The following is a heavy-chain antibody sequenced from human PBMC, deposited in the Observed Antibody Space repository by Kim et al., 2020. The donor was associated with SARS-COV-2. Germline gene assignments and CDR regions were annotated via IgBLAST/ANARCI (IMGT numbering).Heavy chain of an antibody. CDR3: ARDPLLMTTGMKDYYGMDV. V-gene: IGHV3-30*01. D-gene: IGHD4-4*01. Sequence: KGRVTISIDNSKNTLYLQMNSLRAEDTAVYYCARDPLLMTTGMKDYYGMDVWGQGTTVTVSS. J-gene: IGHJ6*02.